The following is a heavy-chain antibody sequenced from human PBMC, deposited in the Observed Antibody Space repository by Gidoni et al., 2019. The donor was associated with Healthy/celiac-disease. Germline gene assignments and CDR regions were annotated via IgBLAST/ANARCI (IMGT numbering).Heavy chain of an antibody. J-gene: IGHJ4*02. CDR1: GFPSSSYS. V-gene: IGHV3-48*02. D-gene: IGHD1-7*01. CDR2: ISSSSSTI. CDR3: AREGIITGTTGFDY. Sequence: EVQLVESGGGLVQPGGSLNPSGAASGFPSSSYSMNWVRQAPGKGLEWVSYISSSSSTIYYADSVKGRFTISRDNAKNSLYLQMNSLRDEDTAVYYCAREGIITGTTGFDYWGQGTLVTVSS.